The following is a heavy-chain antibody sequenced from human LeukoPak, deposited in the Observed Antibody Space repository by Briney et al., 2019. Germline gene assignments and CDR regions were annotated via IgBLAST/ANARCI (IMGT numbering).Heavy chain of an antibody. V-gene: IGHV1-2*04. J-gene: IGHJ3*02. CDR1: GYTFTGYY. Sequence: ASVKVSCKASGYTFTGYYMHWVRQAPGQGLEWMGWINPNSGGTNYAQKFQGWVTMTRDTSISTAYMELSRLRSDDTAVYYCARESAGTTGNAFDIWGQGTMVTVSS. CDR3: ARESAGTTGNAFDI. CDR2: INPNSGGT. D-gene: IGHD1-1*01.